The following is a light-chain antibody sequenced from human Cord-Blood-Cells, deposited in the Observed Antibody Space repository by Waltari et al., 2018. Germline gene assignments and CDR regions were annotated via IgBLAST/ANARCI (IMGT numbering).Light chain of an antibody. V-gene: IGKV1-13*02. CDR3: QQFNSYQLT. Sequence: AIQLTQSPSSLSASVGDIVTITCRASQGISSALAWYQQKPGKAPKLLIYDASRLESGGPSRCSGCGSGTDFTLTISSLQPEDFATYYCQQFNSYQLTFGGGTKVESK. J-gene: IGKJ4*01. CDR2: DAS. CDR1: QGISSA.